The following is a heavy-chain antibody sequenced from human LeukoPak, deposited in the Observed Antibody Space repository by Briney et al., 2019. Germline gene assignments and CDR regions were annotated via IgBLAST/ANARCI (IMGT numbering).Heavy chain of an antibody. CDR1: GFTFSSYG. J-gene: IGHJ4*02. V-gene: IGHV3-30*02. CDR3: ATLSLDSSGYHDY. CDR2: IRYDGSNK. Sequence: PGGSLRLSCAASGFTFSSYGMHWVRQAPGKGLEWVAFIRYDGSNKYYADSVKGRFTISRDNSKNTLYLQMNSLRAEDTAVYYCATLSLDSSGYHDYWGQGTLVTVSS. D-gene: IGHD3-22*01.